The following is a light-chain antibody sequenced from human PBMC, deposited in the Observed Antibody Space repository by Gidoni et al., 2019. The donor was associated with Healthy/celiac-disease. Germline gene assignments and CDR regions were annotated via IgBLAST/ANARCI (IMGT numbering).Light chain of an antibody. CDR1: SPNIGAGYD. J-gene: IGLJ3*02. V-gene: IGLV1-40*01. CDR3: QSYDSSLSGYV. Sequence: QSVLTQPPSVSEAPVPRVTISCTGSSPNIGAGYDVHWYQQLPGTAPKLLIYGNSNRPSGVPDRFSGSKSGTSASLAITGLQAEDEADYYCQSYDSSLSGYVFGGGTKLTVL. CDR2: GNS.